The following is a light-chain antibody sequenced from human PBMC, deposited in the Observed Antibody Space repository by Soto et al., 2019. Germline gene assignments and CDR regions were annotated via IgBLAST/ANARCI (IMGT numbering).Light chain of an antibody. V-gene: IGLV1-40*01. CDR2: GNS. CDR3: QSYDSSLRVEV. Sequence: QSVLTQPPSVSGAPGQRVTISCTGSSSNIGAVYDVHWYQQLPGTAPKLLIYGNSNRPSGVPDRFSGSKSGTSASLAITGLQDEDEADYYCQSYDSSLRVEVFGGGPKLTVL. CDR1: SSNIGAVYD. J-gene: IGLJ2*01.